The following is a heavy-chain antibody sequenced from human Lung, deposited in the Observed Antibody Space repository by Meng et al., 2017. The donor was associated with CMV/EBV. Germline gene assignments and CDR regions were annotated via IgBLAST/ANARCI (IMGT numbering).Heavy chain of an antibody. D-gene: IGHD1-26*01. Sequence: GSLRLSCTISGGSISSSSYYWAWIRQPPEKGLEWIGSVYYTGDTYYSPSLKSRVTISIDTSKNQFSLKVNSVTDADTAVYYCVRETGGSSSTWWGQGTLVTVSS. CDR3: VRETGGSSSTW. J-gene: IGHJ4*02. CDR1: GGSISSSSYY. CDR2: VYYTGDT. V-gene: IGHV4-39*07.